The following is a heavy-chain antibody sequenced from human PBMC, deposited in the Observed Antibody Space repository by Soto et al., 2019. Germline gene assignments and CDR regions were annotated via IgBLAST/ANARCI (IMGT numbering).Heavy chain of an antibody. CDR2: IDHSGYT. Sequence: PSETLSLTCTVSGGSISSGDYYWNWIRQPPGKGLEWIGEIDHSGYTNYNPSLKSRVTIPVDTSKNQFSLRLTSVTAADTAVYYCARRYNSGGWYVDYWGQGTLVTVSS. CDR3: ARRYNSGGWYVDY. CDR1: GGSISSGDYY. J-gene: IGHJ4*02. V-gene: IGHV4-39*07. D-gene: IGHD6-19*01.